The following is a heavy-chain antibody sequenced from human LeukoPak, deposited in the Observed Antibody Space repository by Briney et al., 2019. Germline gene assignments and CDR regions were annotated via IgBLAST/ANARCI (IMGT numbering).Heavy chain of an antibody. CDR2: INSDGRST. V-gene: IGHV3-74*01. CDR3: ARSWVGATDVDY. D-gene: IGHD1-26*01. J-gene: IGHJ4*02. CDR1: GFTFSSYW. Sequence: GGSLRLSCAASGFTFSSYWMHWVRQAPGKGLVWVSRINSDGRSTSYADSVKGRFTISRDNAKNTLYLQMNSLRAEDTAVYYCARSWVGATDVDYWGQGTLVTVSS.